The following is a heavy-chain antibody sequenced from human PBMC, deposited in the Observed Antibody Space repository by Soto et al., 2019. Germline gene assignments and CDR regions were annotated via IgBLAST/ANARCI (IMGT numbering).Heavy chain of an antibody. D-gene: IGHD3-16*02. V-gene: IGHV3-23*01. CDR2: ISGSGGST. CDR1: GFTFSSYA. J-gene: IGHJ4*02. Sequence: EVQLLESGGGLVQPGGSLRLSCAASGFTFSSYAMSWVRQAPGKGLEWVSAISGSGGSTYYADSVKGRFTISRDNSKNTLYRQMNSLRAEDTAVYYCAKGAEMITFGGVIPPLNYWGQGTLVTVSS. CDR3: AKGAEMITFGGVIPPLNY.